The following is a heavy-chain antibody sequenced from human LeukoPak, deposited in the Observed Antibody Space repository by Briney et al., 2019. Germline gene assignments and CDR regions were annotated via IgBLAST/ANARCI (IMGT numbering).Heavy chain of an antibody. D-gene: IGHD2-2*01. CDR2: FDPEAGET. CDR1: GYTPTELS. J-gene: IGHJ4*02. CDR3: ATIGVPAARGVDY. Sequence: ASLKISSKVSGYTPTELSMHWGRQAPGKGLEGMGGFDPEAGETIYAQKFQGRVTTTEATSTDTAYMELSSLRSEDTAVYYCATIGVPAARGVDYWGQGTLVTVSS. V-gene: IGHV1-24*01.